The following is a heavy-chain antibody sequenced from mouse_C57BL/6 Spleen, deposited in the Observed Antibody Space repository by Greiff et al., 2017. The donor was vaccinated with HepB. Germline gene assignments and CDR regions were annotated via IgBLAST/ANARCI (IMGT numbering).Heavy chain of an antibody. CDR1: GYTFTSYW. J-gene: IGHJ2*01. CDR3: TRTLYYDYDVGDY. CDR2: IYPGNSDT. Sequence: VQLKQSGTVLARPGASVKMSCKTSGYTFTSYWMHWVKQRPGQGLEWIGAIYPGNSDTSYNQKFKGKAKLTAVTSASTAYMELSSLTNEDSAVYYCTRTLYYDYDVGDYWGQGTTLTVSS. D-gene: IGHD2-4*01. V-gene: IGHV1-5*01.